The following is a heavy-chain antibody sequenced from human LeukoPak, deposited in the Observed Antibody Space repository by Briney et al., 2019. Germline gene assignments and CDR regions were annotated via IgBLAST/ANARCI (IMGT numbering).Heavy chain of an antibody. J-gene: IGHJ4*02. Sequence: GGSLRLSSAASGFTFSSYAMSWVRQAPGKGLEWVSTISGSGGSTYYADSVKGRFTISRDNSKNTLYLQMNSLRAEDTAVYYCAKDGGGYDTSGYYYGDYWGQGTLVTVSS. CDR3: AKDGGGYDTSGYYYGDY. CDR2: ISGSGGST. D-gene: IGHD3-22*01. CDR1: GFTFSSYA. V-gene: IGHV3-23*01.